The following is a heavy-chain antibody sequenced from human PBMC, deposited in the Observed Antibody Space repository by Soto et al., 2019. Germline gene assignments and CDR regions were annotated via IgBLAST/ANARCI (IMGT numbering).Heavy chain of an antibody. CDR1: GFTFSSYA. J-gene: IGHJ6*03. V-gene: IGHV3-23*01. CDR2: ISGIGGST. Sequence: EVQLLESGGGLVQPGGSLRLSCAASGFTFSSYAMSWVRQAPGKGLEWVSAISGIGGSTYYADSVKGRFTISRDNSKNTLYLQMNSLRAEDTAVYYCAKGEAAAGTVYYYYMDVWGKGTTVTVSS. CDR3: AKGEAAAGTVYYYYMDV. D-gene: IGHD6-13*01.